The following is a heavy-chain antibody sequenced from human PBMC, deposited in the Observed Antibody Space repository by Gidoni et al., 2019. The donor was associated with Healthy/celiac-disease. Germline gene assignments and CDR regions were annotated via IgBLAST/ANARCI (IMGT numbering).Heavy chain of an antibody. CDR3: ARQYTWNYGDAFDI. V-gene: IGHV3-48*01. J-gene: IGHJ3*02. Sequence: EVQLVEAGGGWVQPGGSLRLGWAAAGVIFSSSSLNWVRQAPGKGLEWVSYIRRSSSTIYSADSVKGRFTISRDNAKNSLYLQMTSLRAEDTAVYYCARQYTWNYGDAFDIWGQGTMVTVSS. CDR1: GVIFSSSS. D-gene: IGHD1-7*01. CDR2: IRRSSSTI.